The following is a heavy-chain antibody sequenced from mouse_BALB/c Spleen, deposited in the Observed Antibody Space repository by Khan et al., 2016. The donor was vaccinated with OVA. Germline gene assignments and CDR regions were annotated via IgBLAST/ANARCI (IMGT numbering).Heavy chain of an antibody. Sequence: EVQRQESGAEFVKPGASVRLSCTASGFNIKDTYIHWVKQRPEQGLEWIGKIDPANGKTNYDPKFQGKATMTADTSSNTAYLHLSSLTSEDTVIYYCAHSLLLYAMDYWGHGTSVTVSS. J-gene: IGHJ4*01. D-gene: IGHD1-2*01. CDR3: AHSLLLYAMDY. V-gene: IGHV14-3*02. CDR2: IDPANGKT. CDR1: GFNIKDTY.